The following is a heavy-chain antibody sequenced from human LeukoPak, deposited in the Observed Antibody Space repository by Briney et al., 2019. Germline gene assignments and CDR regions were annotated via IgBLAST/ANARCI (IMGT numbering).Heavy chain of an antibody. CDR1: GFTFCDYY. D-gene: IGHD2-2*01. CDR2: ISGSSTHT. V-gene: IGHV3-11*03. J-gene: IGHJ4*02. CDR3: ATPGLLGYCSSAICAPPGY. Sequence: GGSLRLSCAASGFTFCDYYMSWIRQAPGKGLEWVSYISGSSTHTNYADSVKGRFTISRDNAKKSLYLQMNSLRAEDTAVYYCATPGLLGYCSSAICAPPGYWGQGTLVTVSS.